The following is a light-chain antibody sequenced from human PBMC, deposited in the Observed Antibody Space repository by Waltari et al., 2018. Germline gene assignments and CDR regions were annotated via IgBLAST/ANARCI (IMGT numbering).Light chain of an antibody. Sequence: DIQLTQSPSFLSASVGDRVTITCRASQGITNYLAWYQQKPGKAPEPLIYAASSLQSGVPSRFSGSGSGTEFTLTISGLQPEDFATYYCQQLNSYRTFGQGTKVDIK. CDR3: QQLNSYRT. J-gene: IGKJ1*01. V-gene: IGKV1-9*01. CDR1: QGITNY. CDR2: AAS.